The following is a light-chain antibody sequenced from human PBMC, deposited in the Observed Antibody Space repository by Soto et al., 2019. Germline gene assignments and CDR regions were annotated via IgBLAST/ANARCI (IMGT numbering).Light chain of an antibody. CDR3: KQYNNLYT. Sequence: ETVMTQSPCTLSLSPGETVTVSCRASQSVSSNVAWYQQKPGQAPRLLMYATSTRATGIPARFSGSGSGTEFTLTISSLEFEDFAVYYCKQYNNLYTFGQGTKVDIK. CDR1: QSVSSN. V-gene: IGKV3-15*01. CDR2: ATS. J-gene: IGKJ2*01.